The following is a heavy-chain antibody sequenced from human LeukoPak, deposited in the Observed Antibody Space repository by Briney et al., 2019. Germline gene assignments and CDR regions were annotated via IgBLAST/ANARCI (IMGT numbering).Heavy chain of an antibody. D-gene: IGHD3-22*01. CDR2: IKQDGSEK. CDR3: AREYDSSGYPTNDAFDI. Sequence: GGSLRLSCAASGFTFSSYWMSWVRQAPGKGLEWVANIKQDGSEKYYVDSVKGRFTISRDNAKNSLYLQMNSLRAEDTAVYYCAREYDSSGYPTNDAFDIWGQGTMVTVSS. V-gene: IGHV3-7*01. J-gene: IGHJ3*02. CDR1: GFTFSSYW.